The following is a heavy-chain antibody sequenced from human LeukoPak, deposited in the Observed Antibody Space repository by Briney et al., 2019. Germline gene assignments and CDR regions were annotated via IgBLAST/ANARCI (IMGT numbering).Heavy chain of an antibody. CDR2: INHSGST. Sequence: PSETLSLTCAVYGGSFSGYYWSWIRQPPGKGLEWIGEINHSGSTNYNPSLKSRVTISADTSKNQFSLKLSSVTAADTAVYYCARGRGVVVPAAIHNWFDPWGQGTLVTVSS. V-gene: IGHV4-34*01. J-gene: IGHJ5*02. CDR1: GGSFSGYY. CDR3: ARGRGVVVPAAIHNWFDP. D-gene: IGHD2-2*01.